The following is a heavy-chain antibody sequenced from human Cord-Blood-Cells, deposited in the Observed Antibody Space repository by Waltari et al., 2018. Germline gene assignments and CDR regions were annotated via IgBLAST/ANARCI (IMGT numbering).Heavy chain of an antibody. J-gene: IGHJ4*02. Sequence: QVQLVASGGGVVQPGRSLRLSCAASGFTFSSYGMHWVRQAPGKGLEWVAVIWYDGSNKYYADSVKGRFTISRDNSKNTLYLQMNSLRAEDTAVYYCARDRPSSSFDYWGQGTLVTVSS. V-gene: IGHV3-33*01. CDR2: IWYDGSNK. CDR1: GFTFSSYG. CDR3: ARDRPSSSFDY. D-gene: IGHD6-6*01.